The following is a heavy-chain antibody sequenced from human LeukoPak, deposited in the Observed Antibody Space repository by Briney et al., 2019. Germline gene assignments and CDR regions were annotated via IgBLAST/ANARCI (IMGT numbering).Heavy chain of an antibody. Sequence: PGGSLRLSCATSGLTVSSDYMSWVRQAPGKGLEWVSLIYSGGNTHYADSVKGRFTIPRDNSKNTLYLQMNSLRAEDTAVYYCARGAIDGWGQGTLVTVSS. V-gene: IGHV3-53*01. CDR2: IYSGGNT. CDR3: ARGAIDG. D-gene: IGHD3-22*01. J-gene: IGHJ4*02. CDR1: GLTVSSDY.